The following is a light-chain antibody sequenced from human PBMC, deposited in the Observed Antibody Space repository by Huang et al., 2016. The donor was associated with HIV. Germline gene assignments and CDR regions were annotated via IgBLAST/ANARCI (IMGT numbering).Light chain of an antibody. J-gene: IGKJ1*01. CDR2: GAS. V-gene: IGKV3-20*01. Sequence: EIVLTQSPGTLSLSPGERATLSCRASQSVSSNYLAWYQDKPGQAPRLRIYGASSRATGIPDRFSGSGSGTDFTLTISRLEPEDFAVYYCQQYGSSPKTFGQGTKVEIK. CDR3: QQYGSSPKT. CDR1: QSVSSNY.